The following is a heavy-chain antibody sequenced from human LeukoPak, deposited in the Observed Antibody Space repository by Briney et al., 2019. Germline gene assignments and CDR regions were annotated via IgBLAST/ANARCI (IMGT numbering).Heavy chain of an antibody. V-gene: IGHV3-9*01. D-gene: IGHD6-13*01. CDR2: ISWNSGSI. CDR3: AKDIVAAAGTAFSSNWFDP. J-gene: IGHJ5*02. CDR1: GFTIDDYA. Sequence: GGSLRLSCAASGFTIDDYAMHWVRQAPGKGLEWVSGISWNSGSIGYADSVKGRFTISRDNAKNSLYLQMNSLRAEDTALYYCAKDIVAAAGTAFSSNWFDPWGQGTLVTVSS.